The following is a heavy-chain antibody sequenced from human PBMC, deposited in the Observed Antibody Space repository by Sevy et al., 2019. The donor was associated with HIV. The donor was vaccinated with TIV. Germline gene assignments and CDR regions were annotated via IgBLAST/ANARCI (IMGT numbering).Heavy chain of an antibody. J-gene: IGHJ4*02. CDR3: ARAGTYYYDSSGYYWDY. Sequence: ASVKVSCKASGYTFTGYYMHWVRQAPGQGLEWMGWINPNSGGTNYAQKFQGRVTMTRDTSISTAYMELSRLRSDDTAVYYCARAGTYYYDSSGYYWDYWGQGTLVTVSS. CDR2: INPNSGGT. V-gene: IGHV1-2*02. D-gene: IGHD3-22*01. CDR1: GYTFTGYY.